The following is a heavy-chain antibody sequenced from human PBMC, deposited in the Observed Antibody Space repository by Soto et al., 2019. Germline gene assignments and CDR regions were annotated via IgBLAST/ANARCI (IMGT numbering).Heavy chain of an antibody. D-gene: IGHD1-1*01. CDR1: GYAFTTYG. J-gene: IGHJ4*02. V-gene: IGHV1-18*01. CDR3: ARGRYGDY. CDR2: ISAHNGNT. Sequence: QVHLVQSGAEVKKPGASVKVSCKGSGYAFTTYGITWVRQAPGQGLEWMGWISAHNGNTNYAQKLQGRVTVTRDTSTMTAYMELRSLRSDDTAVYYCARGRYGDYWGQGALVTVSS.